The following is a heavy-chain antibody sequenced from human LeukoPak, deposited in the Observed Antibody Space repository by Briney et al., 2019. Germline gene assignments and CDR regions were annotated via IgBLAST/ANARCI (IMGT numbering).Heavy chain of an antibody. D-gene: IGHD1-26*01. CDR1: GFTFSAYE. CDR2: ISSSGRTM. V-gene: IGHV3-48*03. Sequence: GGSLRLSCAASGFTFSAYEMNWVRQAPGKGLEWVSYISSSGRTMYYADSVKGRFTISRDNAKNSLYLQMNSLRAEDTAVYYCARDHEWGGQGTLVTVSS. J-gene: IGHJ1*01. CDR3: ARDHEW.